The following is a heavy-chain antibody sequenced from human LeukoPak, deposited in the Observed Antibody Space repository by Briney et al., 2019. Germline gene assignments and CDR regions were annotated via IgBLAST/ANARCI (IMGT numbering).Heavy chain of an antibody. J-gene: IGHJ4*02. CDR1: GGSFSGYY. V-gene: IGHV4-34*01. CDR2: INHSGST. CDR3: ARVPSIAAAGTSLDY. Sequence: PSETLSLTCAVYGGSFSGYYWSWIRQPPGKGLEWIGGINHSGSTNYNPSLKSRVTISVDTSKNQFSLKLSSVTAADTAVYYCARVPSIAAAGTSLDYWGQGTLVTVSS. D-gene: IGHD6-13*01.